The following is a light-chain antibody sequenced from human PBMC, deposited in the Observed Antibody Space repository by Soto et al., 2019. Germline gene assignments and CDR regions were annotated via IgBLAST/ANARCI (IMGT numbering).Light chain of an antibody. CDR3: QQYDNYSSIT. V-gene: IGKV1-5*03. CDR2: KAS. Sequence: DIQMTQSPSTLSAFVGDRVTITCRASQSISTWLAWYQQKPGKAPNLLIYKASTLEIGVPPRFSGSGSGTEFTLTISSLQPDDFATYYCQQYDNYSSITFGQGTRLEIK. CDR1: QSISTW. J-gene: IGKJ5*01.